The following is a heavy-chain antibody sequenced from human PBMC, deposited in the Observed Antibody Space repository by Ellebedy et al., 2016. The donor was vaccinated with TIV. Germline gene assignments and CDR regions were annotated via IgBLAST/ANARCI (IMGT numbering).Heavy chain of an antibody. CDR1: GGTFSSYA. J-gene: IGHJ3*02. V-gene: IGHV1-69*04. CDR2: IIPILGIA. D-gene: IGHD2-8*01. Sequence: ASVKVSCKASGGTFSSYAISWVRQAPGRGLEWMGRIIPILGIANYAQKFQGRVTITADKSTSTAYMELSSLRSEDTAVYYCATDLRYCTDGVCFKRYDAFDIWGQGTLVTVS. CDR3: ATDLRYCTDGVCFKRYDAFDI.